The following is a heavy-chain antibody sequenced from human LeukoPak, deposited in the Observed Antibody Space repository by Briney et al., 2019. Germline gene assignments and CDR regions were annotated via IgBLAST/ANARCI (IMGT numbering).Heavy chain of an antibody. Sequence: SQTLSLTCALSGDSVSSINGAWNWIRQSPSRGLEWLGRTYYRSKWYTDYAESIRGRINISPDTSKNHFSLQLTSVTPDDTAVYYCARDLGNTGWHTFDFWGQGTLVTVSS. J-gene: IGHJ4*02. V-gene: IGHV6-1*01. CDR2: TYYRSKWYT. D-gene: IGHD6-19*01. CDR3: ARDLGNTGWHTFDF. CDR1: GDSVSSINGA.